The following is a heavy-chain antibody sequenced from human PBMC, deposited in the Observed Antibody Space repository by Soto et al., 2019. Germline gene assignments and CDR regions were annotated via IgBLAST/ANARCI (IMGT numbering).Heavy chain of an antibody. D-gene: IGHD6-13*01. CDR3: VKGRYSSSWFDNFQH. CDR1: GFTFSSYA. J-gene: IGHJ1*01. Sequence: GGSLRLSCSASGFTFSSYAMHWVRQAPGKGLEYVSAISSNGGSTYYADSVKGRFTISRDNSKNTLYLQMSSLRAEDTAVYYCVKGRYSSSWFDNFQHWGQGTLVTVSS. V-gene: IGHV3-64D*09. CDR2: ISSNGGST.